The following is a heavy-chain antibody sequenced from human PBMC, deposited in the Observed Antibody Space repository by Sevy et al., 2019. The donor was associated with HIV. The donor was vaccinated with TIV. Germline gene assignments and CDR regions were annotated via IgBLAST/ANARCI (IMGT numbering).Heavy chain of an antibody. CDR2: ISGSGGST. Sequence: GGSLRLSCAASGFTFSSYAMSWVRQAPGKGLEWVSAISGSGGSTYYADSVKGRCTISRDNSKNTLYLQMNSLRAEDKAVYYCAKGTSYSNYGMDVWGQGTTVTVSS. J-gene: IGHJ6*02. CDR1: GFTFSSYA. CDR3: AKGTSYSNYGMDV. V-gene: IGHV3-23*01. D-gene: IGHD4-4*01.